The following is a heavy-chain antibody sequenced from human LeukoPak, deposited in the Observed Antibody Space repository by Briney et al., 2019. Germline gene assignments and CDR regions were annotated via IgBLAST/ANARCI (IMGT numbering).Heavy chain of an antibody. J-gene: IGHJ4*02. CDR3: AKDIIALYGSGSYFDY. Sequence: GGSLRLSCAASGFTFDDYAMHWVRQAPGKGLEWVSGISWNSGSIGYADSVKGRFTTSRDNAKNSLYLQMNSLRAEDTALYYCAKDIIALYGSGSYFDYWGQGTLVTVSS. CDR2: ISWNSGSI. V-gene: IGHV3-9*01. D-gene: IGHD3-10*01. CDR1: GFTFDDYA.